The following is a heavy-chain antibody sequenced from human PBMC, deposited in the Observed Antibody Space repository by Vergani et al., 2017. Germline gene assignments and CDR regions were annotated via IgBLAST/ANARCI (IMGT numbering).Heavy chain of an antibody. Sequence: QPQLQESGPGLVKPSETLSLTCSVSGGSISRNDYYWGWLRQPPGKGLEWIASIYYSGSTYYNPSLKSRLIISVDTSKNQFSLKLSSVTAADTAVYYCAISYGSGSHFDPWGQGTLVTVSS. CDR1: GGSISRNDYY. V-gene: IGHV4-39*01. CDR3: AISYGSGSHFDP. CDR2: IYYSGST. J-gene: IGHJ5*02. D-gene: IGHD3-10*01.